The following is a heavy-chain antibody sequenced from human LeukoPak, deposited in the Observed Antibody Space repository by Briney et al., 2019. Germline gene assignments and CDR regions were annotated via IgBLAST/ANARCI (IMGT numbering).Heavy chain of an antibody. V-gene: IGHV3-48*01. Sequence: PGGSLRLSCAASGFTFSSYSMNWVRQAPGKGLEWVSYISSSSTIYYADSVKGRFTISRDNAKNSLYLQMNSLRAEDTAVYYCAREDHDILTGTFDYWGQGTLVTVSS. J-gene: IGHJ4*02. CDR2: ISSSSTI. D-gene: IGHD3-9*01. CDR1: GFTFSSYS. CDR3: AREDHDILTGTFDY.